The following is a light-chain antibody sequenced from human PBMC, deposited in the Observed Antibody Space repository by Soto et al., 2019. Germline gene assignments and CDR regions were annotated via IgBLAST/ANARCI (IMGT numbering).Light chain of an antibody. Sequence: LTQAPGTLSLSPGEGATLSCRTSQRVDNNFVAWYQQEPGQAPRLLIYGASTRATGIPDRFSGSGFGTDFTLTITRLEPEDFAVYYCQQYGSSLWTFGLGTKVDIK. CDR3: QQYGSSLWT. CDR1: QRVDNNF. J-gene: IGKJ1*01. CDR2: GAS. V-gene: IGKV3-20*01.